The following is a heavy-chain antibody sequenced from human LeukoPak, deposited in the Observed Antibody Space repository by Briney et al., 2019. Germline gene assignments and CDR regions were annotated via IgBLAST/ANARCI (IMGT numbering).Heavy chain of an antibody. D-gene: IGHD2-2*01. CDR1: GFTVSSNY. CDR2: IYSGGST. Sequence: GGSLTLSCAASGFTVSSNYMSWLRQAPGKGLEWVSVIYSGGSTYYADSVKGRFTISRDNSKNTLYLQMNSLRAEDTAVYYCARGLNVVVPAAMNYFDYWGQGTLVTVSS. J-gene: IGHJ4*02. V-gene: IGHV3-66*01. CDR3: ARGLNVVVPAAMNYFDY.